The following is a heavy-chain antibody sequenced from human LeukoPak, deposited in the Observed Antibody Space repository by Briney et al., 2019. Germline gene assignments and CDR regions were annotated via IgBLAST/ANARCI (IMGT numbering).Heavy chain of an antibody. D-gene: IGHD4-17*01. J-gene: IGHJ4*02. CDR2: ISAYNGNT. Sequence: RASVKVSCKASGYTFTSYGISWVRRAPGQGLEWMGWISAYNGNTNYAQKLQGRVTMTTDTSTSTAYMELRSLRSDDTAVYYCARGGGGTDYGDYQDLDYWGQGTLVTVSS. CDR3: ARGGGGTDYGDYQDLDY. CDR1: GYTFTSYG. V-gene: IGHV1-18*01.